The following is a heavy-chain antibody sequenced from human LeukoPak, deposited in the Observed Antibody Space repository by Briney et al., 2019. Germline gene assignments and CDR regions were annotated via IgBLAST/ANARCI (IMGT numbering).Heavy chain of an antibody. CDR2: IYYSGST. Sequence: SETLSLTCTVSGGSISSGDYYWSWIRQPPGKGLEWIGYIYYSGSTYYNPSLKSRVTISVDTSKNQFSLKLSSVTTADTAVYYCARGAYTEYYDFWSGYSAPYGMDVWGQGTTVTVSS. CDR1: GGSISSGDYY. CDR3: ARGAYTEYYDFWSGYSAPYGMDV. J-gene: IGHJ6*02. V-gene: IGHV4-30-4*01. D-gene: IGHD3-3*01.